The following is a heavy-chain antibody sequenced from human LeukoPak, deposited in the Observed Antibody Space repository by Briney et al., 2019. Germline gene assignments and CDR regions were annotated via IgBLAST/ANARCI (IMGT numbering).Heavy chain of an antibody. D-gene: IGHD4-17*01. CDR2: IYYSGST. CDR1: GGSISSYY. J-gene: IGHJ6*03. Sequence: SETLSLTCTVSGGSISSYYWSWIRQPPGKGLEWIGYIYYSGSTNYNPSLKSRVTISVDTSKNQFSLKLSSVTAADTAVYYCARLSVTTIYYYYMDVWGKGTTVTVSS. CDR3: ARLSVTTIYYYYMDV. V-gene: IGHV4-59*01.